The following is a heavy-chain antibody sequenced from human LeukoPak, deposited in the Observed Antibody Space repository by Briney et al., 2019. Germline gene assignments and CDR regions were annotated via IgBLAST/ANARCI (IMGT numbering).Heavy chain of an antibody. D-gene: IGHD3-10*01. CDR1: GDSVSSNSAA. V-gene: IGHV6-1*01. CDR2: TYYRSKWYN. Sequence: SQTLSLTCAISGDSVSSNSAAWNWIRQSPSRGLEWLGRTYYRSKWYNDYAVSVKGRITINPDTSKNQFSLQLNSVTPEDTAVYYCARDRIYGSGSYYFINWFDPWGQGTLVTVSS. CDR3: ARDRIYGSGSYYFINWFDP. J-gene: IGHJ5*02.